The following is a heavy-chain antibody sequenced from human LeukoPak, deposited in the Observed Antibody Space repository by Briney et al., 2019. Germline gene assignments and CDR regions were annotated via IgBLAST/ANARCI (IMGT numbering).Heavy chain of an antibody. V-gene: IGHV5-51*01. CDR3: ARGDLGYCSGGSCPYYFDY. CDR2: IYPGDSDT. J-gene: IGHJ4*02. D-gene: IGHD2-15*01. CDR1: GYTFTSSW. Sequence: GESLKISCKGSGYTFTSSWIGWVRQMPGKGLEWMGIIYPGDSDTRYSPSFQGQVTISADKSISTAYLQWSSLKASDTAMYYCARGDLGYCSGGSCPYYFDYWGQGTLVTVSS.